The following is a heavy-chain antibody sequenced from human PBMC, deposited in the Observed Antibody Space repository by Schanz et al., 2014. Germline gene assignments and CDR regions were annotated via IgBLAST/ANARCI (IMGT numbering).Heavy chain of an antibody. CDR1: GYTFTSYG. J-gene: IGHJ6*02. D-gene: IGHD3-10*01. CDR2: ISAYNGHT. V-gene: IGHV1-18*01. Sequence: QVQVVQSGAEVKKPGASVKVSCKASGYTFTSYGIKWVRQAPGQGLEWMGWISAYNGHTDYAQKFQGRVTFTADKSTSTAYMELSSLRSDDTAVYYCARAKRFGDMDVWGRGTTVTVSS. CDR3: ARAKRFGDMDV.